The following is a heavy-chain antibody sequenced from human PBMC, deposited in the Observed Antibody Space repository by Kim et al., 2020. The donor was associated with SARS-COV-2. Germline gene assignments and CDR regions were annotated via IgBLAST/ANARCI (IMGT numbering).Heavy chain of an antibody. J-gene: IGHJ6*02. CDR3: ARDNYYDSSGYYYGGRGMDV. D-gene: IGHD3-22*01. V-gene: IGHV1-69*13. CDR1: GGTFSSYA. CDR2: IIPIFGTA. Sequence: SVKVSCKASGGTFSSYAISWVRQAPVQGLEWMGGIIPIFGTANYAQKFQGRVTITADESTSTAYMELSSLRSEDTAVYYCARDNYYDSSGYYYGGRGMDVWGQGTTVTVSS.